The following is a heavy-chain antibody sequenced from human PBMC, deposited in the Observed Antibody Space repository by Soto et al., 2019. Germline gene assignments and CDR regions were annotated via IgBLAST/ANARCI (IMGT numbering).Heavy chain of an antibody. J-gene: IGHJ5*02. CDR1: GGTFSSYA. V-gene: IGHV1-69*01. CDR2: IIPIFGTA. CDR3: ASEGLAAADFDP. D-gene: IGHD6-13*01. Sequence: QVQLVQSGAEVKKPGSSVKVSCKASGGTFSSYAISWVRQAPGQGLEWMGGIIPIFGTANYAQKFQGRVTITADESTSTAYMELSILRSEDTAVYYGASEGLAAADFDPWGQGTLVTVAS.